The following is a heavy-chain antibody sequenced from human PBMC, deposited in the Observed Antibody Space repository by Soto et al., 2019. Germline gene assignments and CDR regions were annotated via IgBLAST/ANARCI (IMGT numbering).Heavy chain of an antibody. J-gene: IGHJ2*01. CDR2: IHSSGST. CDR1: GDSISSYY. D-gene: IGHD1-26*01. V-gene: IGHV4-4*07. Sequence: PSETLSLTCTVSGDSISSYYWSWIRQPAGKGLEWIGRIHSSGSTNYNPSLKSRVSMSVDTSKNQFSLKLSSVTAADTAVYYCARDSQKVGTTRLYFGLWGRGTLVTVSS. CDR3: ARDSQKVGTTRLYFGL.